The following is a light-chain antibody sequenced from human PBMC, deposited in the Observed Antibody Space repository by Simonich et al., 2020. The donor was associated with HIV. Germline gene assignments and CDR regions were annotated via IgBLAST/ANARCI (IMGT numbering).Light chain of an antibody. Sequence: SYEVTQPPSGSVSPGQTARITCSGDALPKKYAYWYQQKSGQAPVCVKYDDSKRPTGLPERFSGSSSGTVATLTISGAQVEDEADYYCYSTDDSGNSWVFGGGTKLTVL. CDR3: YSTDDSGNSWV. CDR2: DDS. CDR1: ALPKKY. V-gene: IGLV3-10*01. J-gene: IGLJ3*02.